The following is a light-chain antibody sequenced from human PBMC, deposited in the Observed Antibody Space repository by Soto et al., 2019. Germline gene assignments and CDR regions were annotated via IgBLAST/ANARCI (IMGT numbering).Light chain of an antibody. CDR2: GAS. CDR3: QHYDYPPRS. Sequence: EVVLTQSPGTLSLSPGERATLSCRASQSGTSSHLAWYQQKPGQAPRLLISGASSRATGIPDRFSGSGSGTNFSLPTSSLVAEDFAVYYCQHYDYPPRSFGQGTKVDI. CDR1: QSGTSSH. V-gene: IGKV3-20*01. J-gene: IGKJ1*01.